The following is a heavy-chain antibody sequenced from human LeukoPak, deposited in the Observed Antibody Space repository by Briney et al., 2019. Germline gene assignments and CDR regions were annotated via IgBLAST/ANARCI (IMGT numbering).Heavy chain of an antibody. J-gene: IGHJ4*02. CDR1: GFSFSTHA. CDR3: ANGYCSSTSCYYY. CDR2: ISGSGDNT. D-gene: IGHD2-2*03. Sequence: GGSLRLSFAASGFSFSTHAMGWVRQAPGKGLEWVSVISGSGDNTYQADSVKGRFIISRDNSKNTLYLQMNSLRAEDTAVCYCANGYCSSTSCYYYWGQGTLVTVSS. V-gene: IGHV3-23*01.